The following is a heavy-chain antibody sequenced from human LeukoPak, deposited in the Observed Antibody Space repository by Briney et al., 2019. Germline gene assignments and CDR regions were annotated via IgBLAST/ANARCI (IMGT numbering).Heavy chain of an antibody. V-gene: IGHV1-46*01. D-gene: IGHD2-2*01. CDR3: ARDGPTAAPFDY. J-gene: IGHJ4*02. CDR1: GYTFTGYY. Sequence: ASVKVSRKASGYTFTGYYMHWVRQAPGQGLEGMGIINPSGGSTSYAQRFQGRVAMTRDTSTTTVYMEVNSLTSEDTAVYFCARDGPTAAPFDYWSQGTLVTVSS. CDR2: INPSGGST.